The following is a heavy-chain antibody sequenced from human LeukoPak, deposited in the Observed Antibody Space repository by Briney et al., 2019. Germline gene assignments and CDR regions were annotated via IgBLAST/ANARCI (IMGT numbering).Heavy chain of an antibody. V-gene: IGHV1-69*01. CDR2: IIPIFGTT. CDR3: ARREDGYMGKYYFDY. J-gene: IGHJ4*02. CDR1: GGTFSSYA. Sequence: GASVKVSCKASGGTFSSYAISWVRQAPGQGLEWMGGIIPIFGTTNYAQQFQGRVTITADESTSTAYMELSSLRSEDTAVYYCARREDGYMGKYYFDYWGQGTLVTVSS. D-gene: IGHD5-24*01.